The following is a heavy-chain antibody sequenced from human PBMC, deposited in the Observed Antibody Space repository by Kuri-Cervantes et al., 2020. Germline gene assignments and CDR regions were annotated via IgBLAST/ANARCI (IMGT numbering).Heavy chain of an antibody. V-gene: IGHV3-30-3*01. CDR1: KFTFSHYS. D-gene: IGHD6-13*01. J-gene: IGHJ4*02. Sequence: GESLKISCAASKFTFSHYSFNWVRQAPGKGLEWVAVISYDGSNKYYADSVKGRFTISRDNSKNTLYLQMNSLRAEDTAVYYCARSDSSSWDRDFYFDYWGQGTLVTVSS. CDR3: ARSDSSSWDRDFYFDY. CDR2: ISYDGSNK.